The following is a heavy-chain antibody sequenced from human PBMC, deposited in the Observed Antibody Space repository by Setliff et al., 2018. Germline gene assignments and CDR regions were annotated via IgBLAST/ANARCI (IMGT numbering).Heavy chain of an antibody. Sequence: SETLSLTCSVSGDSIFDNYWSWISQSPGRGLEWIAYISYTGSTNYNPSLKSRVTISLDSSKNQMSLRMTSVTAADTAVYYCARGRYFESSSYYFPFDYWGLGTLVTVSS. J-gene: IGHJ4*02. CDR3: ARGRYFESSSYYFPFDY. CDR2: ISYTGST. D-gene: IGHD3-22*01. V-gene: IGHV4-59*12. CDR1: GDSIFDNY.